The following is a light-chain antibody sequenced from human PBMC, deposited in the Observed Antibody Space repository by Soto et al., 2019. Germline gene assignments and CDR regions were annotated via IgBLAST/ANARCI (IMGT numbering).Light chain of an antibody. V-gene: IGLV2-8*01. Sequence: QSVLTQPPSASGSPGQSVTISCTGTSSDVGNYNYVSWYQQYPGKAPKLMIYEVTKRPSGVPDRFSGSKSGNTASLTVSGRQAEDEADYYCSSYAGSKTLFGGGTKLTVL. CDR3: SSYAGSKTL. J-gene: IGLJ3*02. CDR2: EVT. CDR1: SSDVGNYNY.